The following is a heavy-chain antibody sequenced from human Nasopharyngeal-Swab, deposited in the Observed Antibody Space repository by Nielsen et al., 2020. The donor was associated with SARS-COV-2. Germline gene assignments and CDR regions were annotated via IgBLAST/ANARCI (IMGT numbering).Heavy chain of an antibody. CDR1: GYTFTSYG. D-gene: IGHD2-15*01. J-gene: IGHJ6*02. CDR2: ISAYNGNT. V-gene: IGHV1-18*01. CDR3: ARVCYKLDCSGGNCYYYYYGMDV. Sequence: ASVKVSCKASGYTFTSYGISWVRQAPGQGLEWMGWISAYNGNTNYAQKLQGRVTMTTDTSTSTAYMELRSLRSDDTAVYYCARVCYKLDCSGGNCYYYYYGMDVWGQGTTVTVSS.